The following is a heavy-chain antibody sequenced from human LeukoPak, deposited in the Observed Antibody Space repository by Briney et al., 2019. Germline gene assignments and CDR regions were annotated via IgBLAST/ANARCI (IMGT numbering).Heavy chain of an antibody. CDR1: GFTFTNYW. CDR2: IKEDGSQK. J-gene: IGHJ5*02. V-gene: IGHV3-7*01. D-gene: IGHD6-19*01. Sequence: GGSLRLSCEASGFTFTNYWMNWVRQAPRKGLEWVAFIKEDGSQKYYVDSVKGRFTISRDNAKNSLYPQMNSLRAEDTAIYYCARAGYSSGHRWGQGTLVTVSS. CDR3: ARAGYSSGHR.